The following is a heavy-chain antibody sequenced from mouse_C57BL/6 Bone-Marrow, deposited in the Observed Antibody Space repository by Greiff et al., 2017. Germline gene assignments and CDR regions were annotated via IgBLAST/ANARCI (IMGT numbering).Heavy chain of an antibody. Sequence: QVQLQQPGAELVRPGSSVKLSCKASGYTFTSYWMDWVKQRPGQGLEWIGNIYTSDSETHYNQKFKDKATLTVDKSSSTAYMQLSSLTSEDSAVYYCARTPTIVTHYYAMDYWGQGTSVTVSS. CDR3: ARTPTIVTHYYAMDY. J-gene: IGHJ4*01. CDR1: GYTFTSYW. V-gene: IGHV1-61*01. CDR2: IYTSDSET. D-gene: IGHD2-5*01.